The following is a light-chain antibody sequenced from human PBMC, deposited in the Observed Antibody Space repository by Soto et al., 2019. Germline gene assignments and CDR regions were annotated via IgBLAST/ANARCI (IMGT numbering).Light chain of an antibody. V-gene: IGKV1-9*01. J-gene: IGKJ3*01. CDR1: QDVSRY. Sequence: DIPWTQSPSFLSASVGDIVTITCRASQDVSRYLAWYQQKPGKAPNLLIYAASTLRSGVPSRFSGSGSETEFTLTISSLQPEDFATYYCKQLNSYVFAFGPGTKVDIK. CDR2: AAS. CDR3: KQLNSYVFA.